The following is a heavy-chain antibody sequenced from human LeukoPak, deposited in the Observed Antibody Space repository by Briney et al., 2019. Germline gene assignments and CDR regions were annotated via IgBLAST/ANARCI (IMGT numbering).Heavy chain of an antibody. CDR3: ARGRGYSGYYNWFDP. CDR2: FYYSGST. D-gene: IGHD5-12*01. J-gene: IGHJ5*02. V-gene: IGHV4-39*07. Sequence: TFSTYWMSWVRQPPGKGLEWIGSFYYSGSTYYNPSLKSRVTISVDTSKNQFSLKLSSVTAADTAVYYCARGRGYSGYYNWFDPWGQGTLVTVSS. CDR1: TFSTYW.